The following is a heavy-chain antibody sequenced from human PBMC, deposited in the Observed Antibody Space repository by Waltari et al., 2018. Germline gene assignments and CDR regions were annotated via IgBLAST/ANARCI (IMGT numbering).Heavy chain of an antibody. CDR1: GGSISSSSYY. CDR2: IYYCGST. V-gene: IGHV4-39*01. J-gene: IGHJ4*02. D-gene: IGHD2-2*01. Sequence: QLQLQESGPGLVKPSETLSLPCTVPGGSISSSSYYWGWIRQPPGKGLEGIGSIYYCGSTDYNPSLKSRVTISVDTSKNQFALRLSSVTAADTAVYYCARRRCSSTSCFFDYWGQGTLVTVSS. CDR3: ARRRCSSTSCFFDY.